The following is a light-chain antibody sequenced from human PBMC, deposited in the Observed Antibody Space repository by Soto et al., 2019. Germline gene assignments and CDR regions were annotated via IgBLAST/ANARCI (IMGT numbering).Light chain of an antibody. CDR3: QQSDAMPYT. Sequence: DIQMTQSPSSLSASVGDRVSLTCRASRSIRTYLTWYQQKPGTAPTLLIYGASTLYDGVPSRFSGTGSGTEFTLTISGLQPEDFATYYCQQSDAMPYTFGQGTKLEIK. V-gene: IGKV1-39*01. CDR1: RSIRTY. J-gene: IGKJ2*01. CDR2: GAS.